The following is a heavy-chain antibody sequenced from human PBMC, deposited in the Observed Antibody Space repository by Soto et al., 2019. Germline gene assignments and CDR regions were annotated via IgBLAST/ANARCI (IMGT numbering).Heavy chain of an antibody. V-gene: IGHV4-59*08. D-gene: IGHD1-1*01. CDR1: GGSISSYY. CDR2: IYYSGST. Sequence: SETLSLTCTVSGGSISSYYWSWIRQPPGKGLEWIGYIYYSGSTNYNPSLKSRVTISVDTSKNQFSLKLSSVTAADTAVYYCATPSTTGTTRGRGAFDIWGQGTMVTVSS. J-gene: IGHJ3*02. CDR3: ATPSTTGTTRGRGAFDI.